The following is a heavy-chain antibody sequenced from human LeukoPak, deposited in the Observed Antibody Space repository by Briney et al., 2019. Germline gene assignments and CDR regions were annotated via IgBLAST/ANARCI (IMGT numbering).Heavy chain of an antibody. D-gene: IGHD3-10*01. CDR2: IYYSGST. Sequence: PSETLSLTCTVSGDSMRNYYWTWIRQPPGKGLEWIGYIYYSGSTNYNPSLKSRVTISVDTSKNQFSLKLSSVTAADTAVYYCARIYYYGSLYYFDYWGQGTLVTVSS. J-gene: IGHJ4*02. CDR1: GDSMRNYY. V-gene: IGHV4-59*01. CDR3: ARIYYYGSLYYFDY.